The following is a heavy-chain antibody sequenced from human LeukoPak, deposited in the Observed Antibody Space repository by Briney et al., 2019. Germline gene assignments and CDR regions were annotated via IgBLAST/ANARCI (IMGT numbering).Heavy chain of an antibody. CDR1: GFTFSSYS. CDR3: ASAYDFWIPYY. D-gene: IGHD3-3*01. J-gene: IGHJ4*02. Sequence: GGSLRLSCAASGFTFSSYSTNWVRQAPGKGLEWVSYISSSSSTIYYADSVKGRFTISRDNAKNSLYLQMNSLRAEDTAVYYCASAYDFWIPYYWGQGTLVTVSS. V-gene: IGHV3-48*04. CDR2: ISSSSSTI.